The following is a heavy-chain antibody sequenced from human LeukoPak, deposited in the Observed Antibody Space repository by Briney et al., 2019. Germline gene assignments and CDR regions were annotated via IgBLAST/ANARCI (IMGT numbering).Heavy chain of an antibody. Sequence: SETLSLTCAVYGGSFSGYYWSWIRQPPGKGLEWIGSIYYSGSTYYNPSLKSRVTISVDTSKNQFSLKLSSVTAADTAVYYCAISSVGYSGYESFDYWGQGTLVTVSS. J-gene: IGHJ4*02. CDR3: AISSVGYSGYESFDY. V-gene: IGHV4-34*01. CDR1: GGSFSGYY. D-gene: IGHD5-12*01. CDR2: IYYSGST.